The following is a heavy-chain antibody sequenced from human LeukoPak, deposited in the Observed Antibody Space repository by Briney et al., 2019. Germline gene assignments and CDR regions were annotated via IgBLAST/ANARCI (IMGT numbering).Heavy chain of an antibody. Sequence: SVKVSCKASGYTFTSYGISWVRQAPGQGLEWMGGIIPIFGTANYAQKFQGRVTITADESTSTAYMELSSLRSEDTAVYYCARDHGDQTYWYFDLWGRGTLVTVSS. D-gene: IGHD4-17*01. CDR2: IIPIFGTA. CDR3: ARDHGDQTYWYFDL. V-gene: IGHV1-69*13. CDR1: GYTFTSYG. J-gene: IGHJ2*01.